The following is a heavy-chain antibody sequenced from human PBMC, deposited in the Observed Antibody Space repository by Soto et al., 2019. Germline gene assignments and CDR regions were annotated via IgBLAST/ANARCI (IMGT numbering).Heavy chain of an antibody. Sequence: SETLSLTCAVYGGSFSGYYWSWIRQPPGKGLEWIGEINHSGSTNYNPSLKSRVTISVDTSKDQFSLKLSSVTAADTAVYYCARGSTYYYGSGSYLHYYYMDVWGKGTTVTVSS. V-gene: IGHV4-34*01. CDR1: GGSFSGYY. CDR2: INHSGST. J-gene: IGHJ6*03. CDR3: ARGSTYYYGSGSYLHYYYMDV. D-gene: IGHD3-10*01.